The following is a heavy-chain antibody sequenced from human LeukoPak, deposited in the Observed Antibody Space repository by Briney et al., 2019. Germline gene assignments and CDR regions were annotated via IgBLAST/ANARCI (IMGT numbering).Heavy chain of an antibody. CDR1: GFTFSSYA. J-gene: IGHJ4*02. V-gene: IGHV3-30-3*01. D-gene: IGHD6-19*01. CDR3: ASLNIAVAGTFDY. Sequence: GRSLRLSCAASGFTFSSYAMHWVRQAPGKGLEWVAVISYDGSNKYYADSVKGRFTISRDNSKNTLYLQMNSLRAGDTAVYYCASLNIAVAGTFDYWGQGTLVTVSS. CDR2: ISYDGSNK.